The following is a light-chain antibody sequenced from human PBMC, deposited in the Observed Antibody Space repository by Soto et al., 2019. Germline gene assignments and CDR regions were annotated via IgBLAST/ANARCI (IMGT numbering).Light chain of an antibody. V-gene: IGKV3-15*01. Sequence: DIVMTQSPATLSVSPGERARLSCRASQSVSSNLAWYQQKPGQAPRRLIYGASTMATGIPARFSGSGSGTEFTLTISSLQSEDFALYYCQQYINWPPGITFGQGTRLEIK. CDR2: GAS. CDR3: QQYINWPPGIT. CDR1: QSVSSN. J-gene: IGKJ5*01.